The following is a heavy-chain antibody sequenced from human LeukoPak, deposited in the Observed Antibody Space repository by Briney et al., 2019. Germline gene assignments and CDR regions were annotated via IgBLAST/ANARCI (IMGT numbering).Heavy chain of an antibody. CDR2: IYYSGST. D-gene: IGHD3-3*01. V-gene: IGHV4-59*08. CDR3: ARHSGLRSPFDP. J-gene: IGHJ5*02. Sequence: PSETLSLTCDVFGGSISSYYWSWIRQPLGKGLEWIGYIYYSGSTNYNPSLKSRVTISVDTSKNQLSLKLTSATAADTSVYYCARHSGLRSPFDPWGQGTLVTVSS. CDR1: GGSISSYY.